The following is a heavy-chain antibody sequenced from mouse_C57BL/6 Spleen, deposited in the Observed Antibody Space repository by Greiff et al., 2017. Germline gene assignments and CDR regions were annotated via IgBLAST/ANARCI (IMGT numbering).Heavy chain of an antibody. V-gene: IGHV1-82*01. CDR2: IYPGDGDT. CDR3: ARSGAYYSNSYAMDY. Sequence: QVQLKQSGPELVKSGASVKISCKASGYAFSSAWMNWVKQRPGKGLEWIGRIYPGDGDTNYNGKFKGKATLTADKSSSTAYMQLSSLTSEDSAVYFCARSGAYYSNSYAMDYWGQGASVTVSS. J-gene: IGHJ4*01. CDR1: GYAFSSAW. D-gene: IGHD2-5*01.